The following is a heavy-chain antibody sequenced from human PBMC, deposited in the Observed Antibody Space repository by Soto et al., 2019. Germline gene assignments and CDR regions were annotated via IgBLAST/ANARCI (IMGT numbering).Heavy chain of an antibody. CDR2: ISAYNGNT. CDR1: GYTFTSYG. J-gene: IGHJ5*02. CDR3: ARDRLRLGELSFPT. Sequence: ASVKVSCKASGYTFTSYGMSWVRQAPGQGLEWMGWISAYNGNTNYAQKLQGRVTMTTDTSTSTAYMELRSLRSDDTAVYYCARDRLRLGELSFPTWGQGTLVTVSS. V-gene: IGHV1-18*01. D-gene: IGHD3-16*02.